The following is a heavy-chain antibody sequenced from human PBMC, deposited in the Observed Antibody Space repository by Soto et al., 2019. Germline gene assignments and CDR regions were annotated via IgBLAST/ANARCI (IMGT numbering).Heavy chain of an antibody. V-gene: IGHV4-34*01. CDR2: INHSGST. CDR1: GGSFSGYY. J-gene: IGHJ1*01. Sequence: SETLSLTCAVYGGSFSGYYWSWIRQPPGKGLEWIGEINHSGSTNYNPSLKSRVTISVDTSKNQFSLKLSSVTAADTAVYYCARTSIAARRILWGYLQHWGQGTLVTVSS. CDR3: ARTSIAARRILWGYLQH. D-gene: IGHD6-6*01.